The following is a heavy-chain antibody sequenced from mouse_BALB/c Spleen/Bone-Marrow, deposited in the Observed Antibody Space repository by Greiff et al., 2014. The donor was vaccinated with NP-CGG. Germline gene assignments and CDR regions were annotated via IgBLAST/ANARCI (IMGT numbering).Heavy chain of an antibody. CDR1: GFDFSRFW. V-gene: IGHV4-1*02. D-gene: IGHD1-2*01. CDR2: INPDSSTI. CDR3: AILHFSGFFAY. J-gene: IGHJ3*01. Sequence: GGGLVQPGGSLKLSCAASGFDFSRFWMSWVRQAPGKGLEWIGEINPDSSTINYTPSLKDKFIISRDNAKNTLYLQRSNVRPADTVLCDCAILHFSGFFAYWGQGSLFTFSA.